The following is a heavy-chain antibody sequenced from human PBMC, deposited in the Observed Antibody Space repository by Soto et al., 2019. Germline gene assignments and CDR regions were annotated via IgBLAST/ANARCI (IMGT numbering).Heavy chain of an antibody. D-gene: IGHD6-13*01. CDR1: GFTFSSYA. V-gene: IGHV3-23*01. CDR3: AKAYSNSWPNDWFDP. J-gene: IGHJ5*02. CDR2: ITGSGAGS. Sequence: EVQLLESGGGWLQPGGSLRLSCAASGFTFSSYAMNWVRQAPGKGLEWVSGITGSGAGSYYSDSVKGRFTISRDNSKNRLYLQMTRLRAEDTAVYYCAKAYSNSWPNDWFDPWGQGTLVTVSS.